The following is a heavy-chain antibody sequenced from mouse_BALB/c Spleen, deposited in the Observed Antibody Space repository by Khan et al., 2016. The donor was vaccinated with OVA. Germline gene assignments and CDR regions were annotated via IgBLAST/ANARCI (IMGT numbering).Heavy chain of an antibody. D-gene: IGHD2-4*01. CDR1: GYTFTDYN. Sequence: EVELVESGPELVKPGASVKISCKASGYTFTDYNMHWVKQSHGKSLEWIGYIYPYNGGTGYNQKFKSKATLTVDNSSSTAYMELRSLTSEDSAVYYCARSGNYDYVRFAYWGQGTLVTVSA. CDR3: ARSGNYDYVRFAY. J-gene: IGHJ3*01. CDR2: IYPYNGGT. V-gene: IGHV1S29*02.